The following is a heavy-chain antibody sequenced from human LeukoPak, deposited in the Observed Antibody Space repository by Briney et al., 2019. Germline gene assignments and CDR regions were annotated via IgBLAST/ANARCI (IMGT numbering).Heavy chain of an antibody. Sequence: GASVKVSCKASGYTFTGYYMHWVRQAPGQGLEWMGWINPNSGGTNYAQKFQGWVTMTWDTSISTAYMELSRLRSDDTAVYYCARGSLRRVWQLVPSYYWGQGTLVTVSS. CDR1: GYTFTGYY. V-gene: IGHV1-2*04. J-gene: IGHJ4*02. CDR3: ARGSLRRVWQLVPSYY. CDR2: INPNSGGT. D-gene: IGHD6-6*01.